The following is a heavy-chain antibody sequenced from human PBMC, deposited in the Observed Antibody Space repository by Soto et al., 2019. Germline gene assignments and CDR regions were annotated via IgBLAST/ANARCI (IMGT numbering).Heavy chain of an antibody. V-gene: IGHV1-69*01. CDR2: IIPIFGTA. Sequence: QVQLVQSGAEVKKPGSSVKVSCKASGGTFSSYAISWVRQAPGQGLEWTGGIIPIFGTANYAQKFQGRVTITADESTSTAYMELSSLRSEDTAVYYCARDRGYCSSTSCYRAAFDIWGQGTMVTVSS. CDR1: GGTFSSYA. CDR3: ARDRGYCSSTSCYRAAFDI. D-gene: IGHD2-2*01. J-gene: IGHJ3*02.